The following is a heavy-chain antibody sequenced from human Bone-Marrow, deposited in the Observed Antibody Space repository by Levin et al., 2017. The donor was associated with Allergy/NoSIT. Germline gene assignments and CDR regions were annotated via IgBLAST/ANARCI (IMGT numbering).Heavy chain of an antibody. Sequence: SCAASGFTFSSYGMHWVRQAPGKGLEWVAVIWFDGSNKYYADSVKGRFTISRDNSKNTLYLQMNSLRAEDTAVYYCARDAEVGEHIAAAVLVYYYYGMDVWGQGTTVTVSS. D-gene: IGHD6-13*01. CDR2: IWFDGSNK. CDR1: GFTFSSYG. CDR3: ARDAEVGEHIAAAVLVYYYYGMDV. J-gene: IGHJ6*02. V-gene: IGHV3-33*01.